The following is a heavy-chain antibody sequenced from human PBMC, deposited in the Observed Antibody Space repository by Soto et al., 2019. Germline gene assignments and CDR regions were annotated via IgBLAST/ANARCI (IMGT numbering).Heavy chain of an antibody. CDR1: GFTFSSYA. V-gene: IGHV3-23*01. Sequence: GGSLRLSCAASGFTFSSYAMSWVRQAPGKGLEWVSAISGSGGSTYYADSVKGRFTISRDNSKNTLYLQMNSLRAEDTAVYYCAKAAYCSSTSCYVVGHLVMDVWGKGTTVTVSS. CDR3: AKAAYCSSTSCYVVGHLVMDV. D-gene: IGHD2-2*01. CDR2: ISGSGGST. J-gene: IGHJ6*03.